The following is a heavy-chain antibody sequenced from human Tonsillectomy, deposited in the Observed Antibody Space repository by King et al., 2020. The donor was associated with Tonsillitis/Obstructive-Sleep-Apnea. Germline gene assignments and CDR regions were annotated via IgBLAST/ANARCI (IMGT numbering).Heavy chain of an antibody. J-gene: IGHJ4*02. CDR2: INPNSGDT. Sequence: VQLVQSGAEVKKPGASVKVSCKASGYTFTGYYMHWVRQAPGQGLEWMGWINPNSGDTNYAQKFQGRVTMTRDPSISTAYMEVSRLRSDDTAVYYCARDLRGYSYGADSYYFDYWGQGTLVTVSS. CDR3: ARDLRGYSYGADSYYFDY. D-gene: IGHD5-18*01. CDR1: GYTFTGYY. V-gene: IGHV1-2*02.